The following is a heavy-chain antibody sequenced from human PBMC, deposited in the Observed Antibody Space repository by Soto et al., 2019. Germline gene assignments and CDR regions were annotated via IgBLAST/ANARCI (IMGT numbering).Heavy chain of an antibody. J-gene: IGHJ6*02. D-gene: IGHD2-15*01. CDR1: GVTFSNFG. Sequence: VQLVESGGGMIQPGKSLRLSCVGSGVTFSNFGMHWVRQAPGKGLEWVAGISYDGRSESYVDSVRGRFTLSRDNSKNTLSLQMISLRPEDTGVYYCAKDLDVVMVLSATRGLDVWGQGTTVTVSS. V-gene: IGHV3-30*18. CDR2: ISYDGRSE. CDR3: AKDLDVVMVLSATRGLDV.